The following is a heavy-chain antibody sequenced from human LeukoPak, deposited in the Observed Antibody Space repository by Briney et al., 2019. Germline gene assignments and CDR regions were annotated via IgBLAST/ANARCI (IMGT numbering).Heavy chain of an antibody. CDR3: AKFLVDTLSYFDY. CDR2: ISGSGGST. Sequence: PGGSLRLSCAASGFTFSSYGMSWVRQAPGKGLEWVSAISGSGGSTYYADSVKGRFTISRDNSKNTLYLQMNSLRAEDTAVYYCAKFLVDTLSYFDYWGQGTLVTVSS. D-gene: IGHD5-18*01. CDR1: GFTFSSYG. V-gene: IGHV3-23*01. J-gene: IGHJ4*02.